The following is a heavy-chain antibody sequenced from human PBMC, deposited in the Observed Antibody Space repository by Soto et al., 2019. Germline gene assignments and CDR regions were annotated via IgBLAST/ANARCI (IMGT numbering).Heavy chain of an antibody. V-gene: IGHV3-21*01. CDR1: GFTFSSYS. CDR2: ISSSSSYI. Sequence: GGSLRLSCAASGFTFSSYSMNWVRQAPGKGLEWVSSISSSSSYIYYADSVKGRFTISRDNAKNSLYLQMNSLRAEDTAVYYCARDLYSSSARYFDYWGKGPRVTVSS. J-gene: IGHJ4*02. CDR3: ARDLYSSSARYFDY. D-gene: IGHD6-6*01.